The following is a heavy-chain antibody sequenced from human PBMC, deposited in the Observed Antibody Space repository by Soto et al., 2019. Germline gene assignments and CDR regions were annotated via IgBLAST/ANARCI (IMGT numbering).Heavy chain of an antibody. Sequence: PSESLSLSCAVYGWSLSGYYWSWIRQPPGKGLEWIGEINHSGSTNYNPSLKSRVTISVDTSKNQFSLKLSSVTAADTAVYYCGSGAIAAAGTSRAFDIWGQGTMVTVSS. D-gene: IGHD6-13*01. CDR2: INHSGST. J-gene: IGHJ3*02. CDR3: GSGAIAAAGTSRAFDI. V-gene: IGHV4-34*01. CDR1: GWSLSGYY.